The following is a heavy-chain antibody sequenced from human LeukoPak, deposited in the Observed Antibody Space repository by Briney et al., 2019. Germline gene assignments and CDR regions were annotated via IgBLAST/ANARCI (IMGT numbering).Heavy chain of an antibody. V-gene: IGHV4-59*08. Sequence: SETLSLTCTVSGGSISTYYWSWIRQPPGKGLEWIGDIYYSGNTNYNPSLKSRVTISVDTSKNQFSLRLSSVTAADTAVYYCARFSGWIRSYFDCWGQGTLVPVSS. CDR3: ARFSGWIRSYFDC. CDR1: GGSISTYY. J-gene: IGHJ4*02. D-gene: IGHD6-19*01. CDR2: IYYSGNT.